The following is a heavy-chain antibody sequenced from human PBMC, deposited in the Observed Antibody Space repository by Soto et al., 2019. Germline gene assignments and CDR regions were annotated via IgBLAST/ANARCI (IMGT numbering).Heavy chain of an antibody. CDR2: FSATSENT. V-gene: IGHV3-23*01. CDR3: AKARDQQWVRLPFDY. D-gene: IGHD6-19*01. CDR1: GFFFSSYT. J-gene: IGHJ4*02. Sequence: EVQLLESGGGLVQPGGSLRLSCVGSGFFFSSYTMTWVRQAPGKGLEWVSSFSATSENTYYADSVRGRFTLSRDNSKNTLFLQMSSLTAADTAMYYCAKARDQQWVRLPFDYWGQGILVIVSS.